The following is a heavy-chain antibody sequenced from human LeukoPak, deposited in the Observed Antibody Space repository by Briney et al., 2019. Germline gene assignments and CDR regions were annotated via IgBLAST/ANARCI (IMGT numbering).Heavy chain of an antibody. J-gene: IGHJ4*02. CDR1: GFTFTNYG. Sequence: GGSLRLSCAASGFTFTNYGMAWVRQAPGKGLEWVSALTGGGGTTLYADSVRGRFTISRDNSKNTVYLQMNSLRAEDTAIYYCAKDAGPRGTYSGLFDYWGQGTLVTVSP. V-gene: IGHV3-23*01. CDR2: LTGGGGTT. D-gene: IGHD1-26*01. CDR3: AKDAGPRGTYSGLFDY.